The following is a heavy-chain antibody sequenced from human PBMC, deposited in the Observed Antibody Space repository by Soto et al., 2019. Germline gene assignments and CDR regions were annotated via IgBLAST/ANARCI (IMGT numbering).Heavy chain of an antibody. V-gene: IGHV6-1*01. Sequence: SHTRSLTCAISGYSVASNSAAWNLIRQSPSRGLEWLGRTYYRSKWYNDYAVSVKSRITINPDTSKNQFSLQLNSVTPEDTAVYYCARDVWYDAYNWFDPWGQGTLVTVSS. CDR1: GYSVASNSAA. J-gene: IGHJ5*02. CDR2: TYYRSKWYN. D-gene: IGHD1-1*01. CDR3: ARDVWYDAYNWFDP.